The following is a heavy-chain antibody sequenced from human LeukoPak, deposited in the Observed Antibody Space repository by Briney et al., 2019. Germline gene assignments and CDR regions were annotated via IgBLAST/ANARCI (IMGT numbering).Heavy chain of an antibody. J-gene: IGHJ4*02. CDR2: IYPGDSDT. CDR3: ARQGATTSMVFDY. D-gene: IGHD1-26*01. V-gene: IGHV5-51*01. CDR1: GYSFTSYW. Sequence: GESLKISCKGSGYSFTSYWIGWVRQMPGKGLEWMGIIYPGDSDTRYSPSFQGQVTISADKSISTACLQWSSLRASDTAMYYCARQGATTSMVFDYWGQGTLVTVSS.